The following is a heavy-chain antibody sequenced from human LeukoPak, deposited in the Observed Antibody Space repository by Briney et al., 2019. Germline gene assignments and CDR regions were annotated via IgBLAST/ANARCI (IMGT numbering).Heavy chain of an antibody. D-gene: IGHD4-11*01. V-gene: IGHV3-33*08. CDR1: GLTFTNSW. J-gene: IGHJ6*02. CDR3: ARDSLQNSYYYYGMDV. Sequence: GGSLRLSCAASGLTFTNSWMTWVRQSPGKGLEWVAVIWYDGSNKYYADSVKGRFTISRDNSKNTLYLQMNSLRAEDTAVYYCARDSLQNSYYYYGMDVWGQGTTVTVSS. CDR2: IWYDGSNK.